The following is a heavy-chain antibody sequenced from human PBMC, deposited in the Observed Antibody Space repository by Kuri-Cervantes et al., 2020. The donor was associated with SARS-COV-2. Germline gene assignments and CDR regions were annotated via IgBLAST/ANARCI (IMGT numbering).Heavy chain of an antibody. J-gene: IGHJ6*02. CDR1: GFTFRSYS. Sequence: GESLKISCAASGFTFRSYSMNWVRQAPGKGLEWISFISSGGTTMYYADSVRGRFTMSRDNARDSLSLQMNSLRAEDTAVYYCARGRHGSGITLLYGMDVWGQGTTVTVSS. CDR3: ARGRHGSGITLLYGMDV. D-gene: IGHD3-10*01. V-gene: IGHV3-48*04. CDR2: ISSGGTTM.